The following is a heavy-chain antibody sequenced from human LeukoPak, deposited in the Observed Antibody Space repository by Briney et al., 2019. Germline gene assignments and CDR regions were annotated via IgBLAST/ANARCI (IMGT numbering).Heavy chain of an antibody. CDR3: AATYYYDSSGYY. Sequence: SETLSLTRTVSRGSISSSIYYWGWIRHPPGKGLGWIGSIYYSGSTYYNPFLKSRVTISVDTPKNQFSLKMNSVAPPDTPRFYCAATYYYDSSGYYWGQGTLVTVSS. J-gene: IGHJ4*02. CDR1: RGSISSSIYY. CDR2: IYYSGST. V-gene: IGHV4-39*01. D-gene: IGHD3-22*01.